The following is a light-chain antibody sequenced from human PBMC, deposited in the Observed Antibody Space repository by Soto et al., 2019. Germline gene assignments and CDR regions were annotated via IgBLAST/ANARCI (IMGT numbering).Light chain of an antibody. Sequence: QLVLTQPSSLSASPGASASLTCTLRSGINVDTFRMFWFQQKPGSPPLFLLKYKSDSDKQQGSGVSSRFSGSKDSSANAGILLISGLQSEDEADYYCMIWYNSAVVFGGGTKLTVL. CDR2: YKSDSDK. CDR1: SGINVDTFR. J-gene: IGLJ3*02. CDR3: MIWYNSAVV. V-gene: IGLV5-45*03.